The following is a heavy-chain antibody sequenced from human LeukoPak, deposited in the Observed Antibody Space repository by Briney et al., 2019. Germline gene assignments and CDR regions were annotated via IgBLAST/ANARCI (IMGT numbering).Heavy chain of an antibody. Sequence: GGSLRLSCAASGFTFSNYWMHWVRQAPGKGLVWVSRINTDGSSTNYADSVKGRFTISRDNSKNTLFLQMGSLRADDMAVYYCARWGSTSCYDYWGQGTLVTVSS. CDR3: ARWGSTSCYDY. CDR1: GFTFSNYW. J-gene: IGHJ4*02. V-gene: IGHV3-74*01. D-gene: IGHD2-2*01. CDR2: INTDGSST.